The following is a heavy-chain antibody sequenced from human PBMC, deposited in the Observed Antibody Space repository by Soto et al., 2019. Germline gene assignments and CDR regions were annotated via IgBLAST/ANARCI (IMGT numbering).Heavy chain of an antibody. CDR1: GYTFSNYG. CDR3: SRFIMVGGWFDPNYYHGMDV. V-gene: IGHV1-18*01. CDR2: ISGYNGNT. D-gene: IGHD6-19*01. J-gene: IGHJ6*02. Sequence: ASVKVSCKTSGYTFSNYGINWVRQAPGQGLEWMGWISGYNGNTNYAQTVQGRVTMTTDTSTGTVYMELRSLKSDDTAIYYCSRFIMVGGWFDPNYYHGMDVWGQGTTVTVSS.